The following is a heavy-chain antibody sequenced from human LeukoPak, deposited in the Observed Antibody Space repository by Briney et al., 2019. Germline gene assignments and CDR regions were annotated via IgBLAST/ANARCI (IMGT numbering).Heavy chain of an antibody. CDR2: ISSTSNII. J-gene: IGHJ5*02. V-gene: IGHV3-21*01. Sequence: PGGSLRLSCAASGFSFSIYTMNWVRQAPGKGLEWVSSISSTSNIIDYADSVKGRFTISRDNAKHSLYLQMNSLRAEDTAVYYCARDPLITYYYDSSGNHADWFDPWGQGTLVTVSS. D-gene: IGHD3-22*01. CDR3: ARDPLITYYYDSSGNHADWFDP. CDR1: GFSFSIYT.